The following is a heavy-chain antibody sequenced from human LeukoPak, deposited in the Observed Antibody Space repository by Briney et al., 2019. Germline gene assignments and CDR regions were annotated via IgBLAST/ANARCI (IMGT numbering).Heavy chain of an antibody. CDR2: ISSSSSTI. D-gene: IGHD2-21*01. CDR1: GFTFSSYE. V-gene: IGHV3-48*01. J-gene: IGHJ3*02. Sequence: TGGSLRLSCAASGFTFSSYEMNWVRQAPGKGLEWVSYISSSSSTIYYADSVKGRFTISRDNAKNSLYLQMNSLRAEDTAVYYCARGIVVGANDAFDIWGQGTMVTVSS. CDR3: ARGIVVGANDAFDI.